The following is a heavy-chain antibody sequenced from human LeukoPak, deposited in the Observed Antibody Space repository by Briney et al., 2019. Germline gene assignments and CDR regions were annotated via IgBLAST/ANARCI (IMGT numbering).Heavy chain of an antibody. CDR1: GGSISSGSYY. Sequence: SETLSLTCTVSGGSISSGSYYWSCIRRPAGKGLECIGRIYTSGSTNYNPSLKSRVTISVDTSKNQFSLKLSSVTAADTAVYYCARGVSGEYSSSWYVGGNFDYWGQGTLVTVSS. V-gene: IGHV4-61*02. D-gene: IGHD6-13*01. CDR2: IYTSGST. CDR3: ARGVSGEYSSSWYVGGNFDY. J-gene: IGHJ4*02.